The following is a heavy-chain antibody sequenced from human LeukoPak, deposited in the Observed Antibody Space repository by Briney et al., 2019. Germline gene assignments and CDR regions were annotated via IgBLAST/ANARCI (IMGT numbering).Heavy chain of an antibody. J-gene: IGHJ4*02. CDR2: IYHSGST. V-gene: IGHV4-38-2*01. D-gene: IGHD3-10*02. Sequence: SETLSLTCAVSGYSISSGYYWGWIRPPPGKGLEWIGSIYHSGSTYYNPSAKSRVTISVDTSKNQFSLKLSSVTAADTAVYYCARGLFGESYDYWGQGTLVTVSS. CDR3: ARGLFGESYDY. CDR1: GYSISSGYY.